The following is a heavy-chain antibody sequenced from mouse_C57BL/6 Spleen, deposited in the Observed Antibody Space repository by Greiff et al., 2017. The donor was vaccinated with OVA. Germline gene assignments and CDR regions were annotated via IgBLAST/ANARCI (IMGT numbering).Heavy chain of an antibody. CDR3: ARSPARAMDY. D-gene: IGHD3-1*01. J-gene: IGHJ4*01. CDR2: IYPGDGDT. Sequence: QVQLQQSGPELVKPGASVKISCKASGYAFSSSWMNWVKQRPGKGLEWIGRIYPGDGDTNYNGKFKGKATLTADKSSSTAYMQLSSLTSEDSAVYFCARSPARAMDYWGQGTSVTVSS. V-gene: IGHV1-82*01. CDR1: GYAFSSSW.